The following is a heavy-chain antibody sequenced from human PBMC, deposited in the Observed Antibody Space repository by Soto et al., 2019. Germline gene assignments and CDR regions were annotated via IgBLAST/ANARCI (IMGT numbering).Heavy chain of an antibody. J-gene: IGHJ4*02. CDR1: GYTFTSYG. V-gene: IGHV1-3*01. CDR3: ARSSGWYYVDY. D-gene: IGHD3-22*01. CDR2: INAGNGNT. Sequence: QVQLVQSGAEVKKPGASVKVSCKAYGYTFTSYGIHWVRQAPGQRLEWMGWINAGNGNTKYSQKFQGRVTITRDTSASTAYMELSSLRSEDTAVYYCARSSGWYYVDYWGQGTRVTVSS.